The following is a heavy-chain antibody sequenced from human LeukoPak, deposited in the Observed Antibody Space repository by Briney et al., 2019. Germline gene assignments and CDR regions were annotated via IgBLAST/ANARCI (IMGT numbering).Heavy chain of an antibody. Sequence: GASVKVSCKASGYTFTSYGISWVRQAPGQGLEWMGWISAYSGNTNYTQKFQGRVTMTTDTSTSTAYMELRSLRSDDTAVYYCAREERGYSYGIHWGQGILVTVSS. CDR2: ISAYSGNT. CDR1: GYTFTSYG. V-gene: IGHV1-18*01. D-gene: IGHD5-18*01. CDR3: AREERGYSYGIH. J-gene: IGHJ4*02.